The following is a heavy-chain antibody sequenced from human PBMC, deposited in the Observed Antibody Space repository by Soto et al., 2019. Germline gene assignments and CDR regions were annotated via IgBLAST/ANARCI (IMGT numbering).Heavy chain of an antibody. D-gene: IGHD3-3*01. CDR2: ISSSGSTI. J-gene: IGHJ6*02. CDR1: GFTFSSYE. V-gene: IGHV3-48*03. CDR3: ARDNSGFLEWFYGMDV. Sequence: GGSLRLSCAASGFTFSSYEMNWVRQAPGKGLEWVSYISSSGSTIYYADPVKGRFTISRDNAKNSLYLQMNSLRAEDTAVYYCARDNSGFLEWFYGMDVWGQGTTVTVSS.